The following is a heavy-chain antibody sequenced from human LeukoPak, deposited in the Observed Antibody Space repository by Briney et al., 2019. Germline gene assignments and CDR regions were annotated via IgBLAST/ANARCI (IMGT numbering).Heavy chain of an antibody. CDR1: GGSISSGGYY. Sequence: SQTLSLTCTVSGGSISSGGYYWNWIRQPAGKGLEWIGRIQTSGSTNYNPSLNSRVTISVDTSENQFSLELRSVTAADAAVYYCARGVRITMVHRASYGAPGYWGQGTLVTVSS. D-gene: IGHD3-10*01. CDR3: ARGVRITMVHRASYGAPGY. CDR2: IQTSGST. J-gene: IGHJ4*02. V-gene: IGHV4-61*02.